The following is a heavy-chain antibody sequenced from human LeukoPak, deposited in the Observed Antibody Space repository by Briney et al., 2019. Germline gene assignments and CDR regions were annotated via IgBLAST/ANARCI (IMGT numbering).Heavy chain of an antibody. CDR3: ARRVTAASGFDY. Sequence: PSVKVSCKPSGYTFTDFYTYAGRQAPGQRLEWMGWTNPKNGGTNYAQKFQGRVTMTSDTSISTAYMDLNSLKSDDTAVYYCARRVTAASGFDYWGQGTLVTVSS. CDR2: TNPKNGGT. D-gene: IGHD6-13*01. CDR1: GYTFTDFY. V-gene: IGHV1-2*02. J-gene: IGHJ4*02.